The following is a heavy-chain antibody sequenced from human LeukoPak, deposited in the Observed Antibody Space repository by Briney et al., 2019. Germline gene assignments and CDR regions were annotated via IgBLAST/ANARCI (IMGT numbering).Heavy chain of an antibody. Sequence: GGSLRLSCAASGFTFSNYDIHWVRQAPGKGLQWVAVISYDGSNKYYADSVKGRFTISRDNSKNTLYLQMNSLRAEDTAVYYCAKDIMIVVVTAPDYRGQGTLVTVSS. CDR3: AKDIMIVVVTAPDY. CDR2: ISYDGSNK. J-gene: IGHJ4*02. D-gene: IGHD3-22*01. CDR1: GFTFSNYD. V-gene: IGHV3-30*18.